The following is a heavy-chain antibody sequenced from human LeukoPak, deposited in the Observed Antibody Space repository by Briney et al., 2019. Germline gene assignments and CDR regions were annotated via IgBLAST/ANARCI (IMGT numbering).Heavy chain of an antibody. CDR3: ARTILEYYYDSNGRYYFDY. V-gene: IGHV4-59*01. Sequence: SETLPLTCTVSGGSLSSFYWSWIRQPPGKGLEWIGYIYYSGSTNYNPSLESRVTISVDTSKNQFSLKLSSVTAADTAVYYCARTILEYYYDSNGRYYFDYWGQGTLVTVSS. J-gene: IGHJ4*02. CDR1: GGSLSSFY. D-gene: IGHD3-22*01. CDR2: IYYSGST.